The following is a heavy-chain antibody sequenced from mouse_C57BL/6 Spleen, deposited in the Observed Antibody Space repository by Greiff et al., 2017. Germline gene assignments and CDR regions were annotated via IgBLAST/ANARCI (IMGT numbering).Heavy chain of an antibody. CDR1: GFTFSDYG. CDR3: ARTGPGYFDY. CDR2: ISSGSSTI. D-gene: IGHD3-1*01. V-gene: IGHV5-17*01. J-gene: IGHJ2*01. Sequence: EVHLVESGGGLVKPGGSLKLSCAASGFTFSDYGMHWVRQAPEKGLEWVAYISSGSSTIYYADTVKGRFTISRDNAKNTLFLQMTSLRSEDTAMYYCARTGPGYFDYWGQGTTLTVSS.